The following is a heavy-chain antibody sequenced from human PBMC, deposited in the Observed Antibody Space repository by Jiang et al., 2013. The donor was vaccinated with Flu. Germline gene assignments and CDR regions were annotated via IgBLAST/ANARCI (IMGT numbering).Heavy chain of an antibody. Sequence: LLKPSETLSLTCAVYGGSFSGYYWSWIRQPPGKGLEWIGEINHSGSTNYNPSLKSRVTISVDTSKNQFSLKLSSVTAADTAVYYCARRDTVTTWAFDIWGQGTMVTVSS. V-gene: IGHV4-34*01. D-gene: IGHD4-17*01. J-gene: IGHJ3*02. CDR3: ARRDTVTTWAFDI. CDR1: GGSFSGYY. CDR2: INHSGST.